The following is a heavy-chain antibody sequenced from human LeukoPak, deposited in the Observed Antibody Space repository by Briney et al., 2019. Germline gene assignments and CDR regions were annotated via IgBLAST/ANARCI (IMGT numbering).Heavy chain of an antibody. D-gene: IGHD1-14*01. CDR2: INPNSGGT. Sequence: ASVKVSCKASGYTFTGYYMHWVRQAPGQGLEWMGWINPNSGGTNYAQKFQGRVTMTRDTPISTAYMELSRLRSDDTAVYYCARAYIYYYYGMDVWGQGTTVTVSS. CDR3: ARAYIYYYYGMDV. CDR1: GYTFTGYY. J-gene: IGHJ6*02. V-gene: IGHV1-2*02.